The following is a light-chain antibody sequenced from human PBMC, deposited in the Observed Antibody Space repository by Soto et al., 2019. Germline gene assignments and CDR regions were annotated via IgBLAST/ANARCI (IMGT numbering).Light chain of an antibody. CDR2: AVS. V-gene: IGLV2-14*03. J-gene: IGLJ2*01. CDR3: SSYTSRSTLGV. CDR1: NSDIGGYNY. Sequence: QSALTQPASVSGSPGQSITISCTGTNSDIGGYNYVSWYQQHPGKAPKLMIYAVSNRPSGVSYRFSGSKSGNTASLTISGLQAEDEADYYCSSYTSRSTLGVFGGGTKLTVL.